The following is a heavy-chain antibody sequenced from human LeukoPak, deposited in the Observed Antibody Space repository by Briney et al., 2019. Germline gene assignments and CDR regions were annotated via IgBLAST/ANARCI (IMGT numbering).Heavy chain of an antibody. J-gene: IGHJ4*02. D-gene: IGHD3-22*01. CDR3: ASTFYYDSSGQPFDY. CDR2: IYYSGST. CDR1: GGCISSYY. V-gene: IGHV4-59*01. Sequence: PSETLSLTCTVSGGCISSYYWSWIRQPPGKGLEWIGYIYYSGSTNYNPSLKSRVTISVDTSKNQFSLKLSSVTAADTAVYYCASTFYYDSSGQPFDYWGQETLVTVSS.